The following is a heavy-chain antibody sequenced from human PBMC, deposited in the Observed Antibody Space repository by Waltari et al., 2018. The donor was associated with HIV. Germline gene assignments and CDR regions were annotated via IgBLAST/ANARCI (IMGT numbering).Heavy chain of an antibody. D-gene: IGHD6-19*01. CDR1: GDTFSSYG. Sequence: QVQLVQSGAEVKKPGSSVKVSCKASGDTFSSYGINWVRQAPGQGREWIGGIIPILGTPIYAQMFQDRVTITADESTTTAYMDLRSLRSEDTAVYYCVREGRSSTAWYYFDFWGQGTLVTVSS. J-gene: IGHJ4*02. CDR2: IIPILGTP. V-gene: IGHV1-69*11. CDR3: VREGRSSTAWYYFDF.